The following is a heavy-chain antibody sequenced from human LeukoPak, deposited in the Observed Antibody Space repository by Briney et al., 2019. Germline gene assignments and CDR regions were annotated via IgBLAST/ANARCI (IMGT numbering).Heavy chain of an antibody. J-gene: IGHJ3*02. D-gene: IGHD2-2*02. CDR3: ARVNLPVDIHGYQEALDI. V-gene: IGHV1-2*02. CDR2: INPKGYGT. Sequence: ASVKVSCKASGYTFTGFYMHWVRQAPGEGLEWMGWINPKGYGTNYAQKFQGRVTMTRDTSINTAYMELSGLRSDDTAVYYCARVNLPVDIHGYQEALDIWGQGTMVTVSS. CDR1: GYTFTGFY.